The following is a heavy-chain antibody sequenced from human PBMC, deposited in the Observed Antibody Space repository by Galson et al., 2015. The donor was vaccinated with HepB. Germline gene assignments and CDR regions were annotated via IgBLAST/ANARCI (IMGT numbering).Heavy chain of an antibody. J-gene: IGHJ6*02. CDR2: IYPGDSDT. Sequence: QSGAEVKKPGESLKISCKGSGYSFTSYWIGWVRQMPGKGLEWMGIIYPGDSDTRYSPSFQGQVTISADKSISTAYLQWSSLKASDTAMYYCARHETDRGDYYYGMDVWGQGTTVTVSS. D-gene: IGHD3-10*01. CDR1: GYSFTSYW. V-gene: IGHV5-51*01. CDR3: ARHETDRGDYYYGMDV.